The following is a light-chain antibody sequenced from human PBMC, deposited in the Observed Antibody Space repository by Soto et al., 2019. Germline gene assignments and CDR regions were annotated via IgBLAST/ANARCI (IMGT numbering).Light chain of an antibody. J-gene: IGKJ1*01. CDR1: QSISSW. CDR3: QQYNSYST. CDR2: KAS. Sequence: DIQMTQSPSTLSASVGDRVTLTCRASQSISSWLAWYQHEPGKAPKLLIYKASSLESGVPSRFSGSGSGTEFTLTIRSLKPDDFATYYCQQYNSYSTCGQGTKVDIK. V-gene: IGKV1-5*03.